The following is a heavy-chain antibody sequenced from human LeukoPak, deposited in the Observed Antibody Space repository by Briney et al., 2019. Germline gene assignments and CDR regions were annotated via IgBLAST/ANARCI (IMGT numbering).Heavy chain of an antibody. D-gene: IGHD3-22*01. CDR2: INPNSGGT. Sequence: ASVKVSCKASGYTFTDYYMHWVRQAPGQGLEWMGRINPNSGGTIYTQNFQGRVTMTRDTSISTVYMEVRRLRSDDTAVYYCTRDQLYSYVISAIPFGFDVWGQGTMVTVSS. V-gene: IGHV1-2*02. J-gene: IGHJ3*01. CDR3: TRDQLYSYVISAIPFGFDV. CDR1: GYTFTDYY.